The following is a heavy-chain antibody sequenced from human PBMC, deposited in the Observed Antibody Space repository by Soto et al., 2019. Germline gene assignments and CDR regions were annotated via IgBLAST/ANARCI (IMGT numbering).Heavy chain of an antibody. CDR3: ARCSSTSCHGFDY. J-gene: IGHJ4*02. CDR1: GGSISSGGYY. Sequence: PSETLSLTCTVSGGSISSGGYYWSWIRQHPGKGLEWIGYIYYSGSTYYNPSLKSRVTISVDTSKNQFSLKLSSVTAADTAVYYCARCSSTSCHGFDYWGQGTLVTVSS. CDR2: IYYSGST. D-gene: IGHD2-2*01. V-gene: IGHV4-31*03.